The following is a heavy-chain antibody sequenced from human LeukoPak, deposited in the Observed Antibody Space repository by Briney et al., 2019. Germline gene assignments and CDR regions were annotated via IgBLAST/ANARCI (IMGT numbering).Heavy chain of an antibody. CDR1: GFTFSSYG. D-gene: IGHD3-22*01. J-gene: IGHJ4*02. V-gene: IGHV3-33*06. Sequence: WGTLRLSCAASGFTFSSYGMHWVRQAPGKGLEWVAVIWYDGSNKYYADSVKGRFTISRDNSKNTLYLQMNSLRAEDTAVYYCAKDQARNYYDSSGFDYWGQGTLVTVSS. CDR3: AKDQARNYYDSSGFDY. CDR2: IWYDGSNK.